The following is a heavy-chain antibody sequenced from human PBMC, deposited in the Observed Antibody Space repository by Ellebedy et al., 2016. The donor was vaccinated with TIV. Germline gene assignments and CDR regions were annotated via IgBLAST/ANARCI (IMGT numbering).Heavy chain of an antibody. V-gene: IGHV3-23*01. CDR1: GFTFTTHV. Sequence: PGGSLRLSCAASGFTFTTHVMAWVRQAPGKGLEWVSAVSGSGVITYYADSVKGRFTISRDNADSTIRLQLNSLRAEDTATYYCAKDRPYYYDSAGSGDAFDSWGQGTVVTVSS. CDR3: AKDRPYYYDSAGSGDAFDS. J-gene: IGHJ3*02. D-gene: IGHD3-22*01. CDR2: VSGSGVIT.